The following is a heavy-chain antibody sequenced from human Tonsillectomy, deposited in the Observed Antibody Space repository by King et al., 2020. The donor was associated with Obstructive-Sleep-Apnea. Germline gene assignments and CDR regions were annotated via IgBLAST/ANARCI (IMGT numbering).Heavy chain of an antibody. Sequence: VQLVESGGGLVQPGRSLRLSCAASGFNFDDYAMHWVRQVPGKVLECVSGISWNSNSLGYADSVKGRFTISRDNAKNSLYLQMNSLTHEDTAFYYVAKDWRRYYNDSSGHFDSWGQGTLVTVSS. CDR2: ISWNSNSL. J-gene: IGHJ4*02. D-gene: IGHD3-22*01. CDR3: AKDWRRYYNDSSGHFDS. V-gene: IGHV3-9*01. CDR1: GFNFDDYA.